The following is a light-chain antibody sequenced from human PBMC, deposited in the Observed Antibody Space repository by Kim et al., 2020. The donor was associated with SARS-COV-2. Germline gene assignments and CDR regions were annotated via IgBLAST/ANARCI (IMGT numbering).Light chain of an antibody. CDR2: DVS. Sequence: GPSITLPAPGTSRDIGGYNYVSWYRQHPGKAPKLLIDDVSKRPSGVSNRFSSSKSGNTASLPISGLQAEDEADYYCSSYTSSSTYVFGTGTKVTVL. CDR1: SRDIGGYNY. CDR3: SSYTSSSTYV. V-gene: IGLV2-14*04. J-gene: IGLJ1*01.